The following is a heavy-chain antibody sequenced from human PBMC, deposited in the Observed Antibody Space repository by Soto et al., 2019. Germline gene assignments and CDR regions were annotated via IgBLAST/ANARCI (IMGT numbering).Heavy chain of an antibody. V-gene: IGHV1-18*01. CDR2: ISGYNGDT. J-gene: IGHJ4*02. CDR3: ARDRKFGDRDY. CDR1: GYSFTGYG. Sequence: QVQLVQSGAEVKKPGASVKVSCKTSGYSFTGYGITWVRQAPGQGLEWMGWISGYNGDTNYAQKLQGRVTMTTDTSTRRAYMELWTLRSDDTAVYYCARDRKFGDRDYWGQGTLVTVST. D-gene: IGHD3-10*01.